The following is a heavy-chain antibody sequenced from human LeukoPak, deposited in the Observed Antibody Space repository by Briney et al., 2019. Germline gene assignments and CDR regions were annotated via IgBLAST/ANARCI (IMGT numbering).Heavy chain of an antibody. CDR1: GYTFTSYG. J-gene: IGHJ3*02. Sequence: ASVKVSCKASGYTFTSYGISWVRQSPGQGLEWMGWISAYNGNTNYAQKLQGRVTMTTDTSTSTAYMELRSLRSDDTAVYYCALGKPYYDFWSGYQDALDIWGQGTMVTVSS. CDR2: ISAYNGNT. D-gene: IGHD3-3*01. CDR3: ALGKPYYDFWSGYQDALDI. V-gene: IGHV1-18*01.